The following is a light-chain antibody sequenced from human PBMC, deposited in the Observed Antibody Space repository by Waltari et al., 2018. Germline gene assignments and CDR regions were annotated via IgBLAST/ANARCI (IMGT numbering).Light chain of an antibody. CDR1: QTITNN. J-gene: IGKJ5*01. V-gene: IGKV3-15*01. CDR3: QQYNNWLSVT. CDR2: GAS. Sequence: EIVVTQSPATLSVSPGERATLSGRTSQTITNNLAWYQQKTGQTPRLLIYGASTRAIGIPARFSGSGSGTEFTLTISSLQSEDFAVYYCQQYNNWLSVTFGQGTRLEI.